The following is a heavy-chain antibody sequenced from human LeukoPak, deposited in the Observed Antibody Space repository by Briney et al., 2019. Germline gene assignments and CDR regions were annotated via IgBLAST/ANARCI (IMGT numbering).Heavy chain of an antibody. D-gene: IGHD3-9*01. J-gene: IGHJ4*02. Sequence: GGSLRDSCAAPGFTFDDHTMHWVRQAPGEGLERVSGSGCDGGSLGYADSERCLFTVSSGNAKTLFFLQLDSVADEDTVFYSCATGEILGGLTGWSSKWGQGTLVTVS. CDR3: ATGEILGGLTGWSSK. CDR2: SGCDGGSL. V-gene: IGHV3-9*01. CDR1: GFTFDDHT.